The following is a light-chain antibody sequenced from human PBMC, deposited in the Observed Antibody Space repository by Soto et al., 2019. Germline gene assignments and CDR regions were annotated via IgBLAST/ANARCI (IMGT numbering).Light chain of an antibody. V-gene: IGLV2-14*01. J-gene: IGLJ2*01. CDR2: NVS. CDR1: SSDVGGYNY. Sequence: QSALTQPASVSGSPGQSITISCTGTSSDVGGYNYVSWYQQHPGKAPKLIIYNVSNRPSGVSNRFSGSKSGNTASLTISGLQAEDEGHYYCCSFTSSNTVLFGGGTQLTVL. CDR3: CSFTSSNTVL.